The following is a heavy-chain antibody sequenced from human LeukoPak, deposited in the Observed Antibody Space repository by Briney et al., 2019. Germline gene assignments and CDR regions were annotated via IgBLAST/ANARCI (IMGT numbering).Heavy chain of an antibody. CDR3: ARRGYDSSGYYHY. CDR1: GGSFSGYY. D-gene: IGHD3-22*01. V-gene: IGHV4-34*01. CDR2: INHGGST. J-gene: IGHJ4*02. Sequence: PSETLSLTCAVYGGSFSGYYWSWIRQPPGKGLEWIGEINHGGSTNYNPSLKSRVTISVDTSKNQFSLKLSSVTAADTAVYYCARRGYDSSGYYHYWGQGTLVTVSS.